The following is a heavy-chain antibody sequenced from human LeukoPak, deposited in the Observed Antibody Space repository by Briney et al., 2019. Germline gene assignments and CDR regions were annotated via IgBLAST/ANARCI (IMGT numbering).Heavy chain of an antibody. CDR3: ARTPYCGGDCYVDY. D-gene: IGHD2-21*02. J-gene: IGHJ4*02. CDR2: IDWDDDK. Sequence: SGPALVKPTQTLTLTCTFSGFSLSTSGMRVSWIRQPPGKALEWLARIDWDDDKFYSTSLKTRLTISKDTSKNQVVLTMTNMDPVDTATYYCARTPYCGGDCYVDYWGQGALVTVSS. CDR1: GFSLSTSGMR. V-gene: IGHV2-70*04.